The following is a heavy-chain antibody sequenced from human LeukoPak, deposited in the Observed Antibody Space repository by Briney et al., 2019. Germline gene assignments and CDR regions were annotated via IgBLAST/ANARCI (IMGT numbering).Heavy chain of an antibody. V-gene: IGHV3-21*01. J-gene: IGHJ4*02. Sequence: PGGSLRLSCAASGFTFRSYSMNWVRQAPGKGLVGVSSIISSSSYIYYTESAKGRFTISRDNAQNTLYLQMNSLRAEDTAVYYCASTYDSGGYSYFFDYWGQGTLVTVSS. D-gene: IGHD3-22*01. CDR3: ASTYDSGGYSYFFDY. CDR1: GFTFRSYS. CDR2: IISSSSYI.